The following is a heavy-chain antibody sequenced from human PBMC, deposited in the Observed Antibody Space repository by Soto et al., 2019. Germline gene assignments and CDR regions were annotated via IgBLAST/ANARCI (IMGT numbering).Heavy chain of an antibody. CDR2: IYHSGTT. D-gene: IGHD6-13*01. J-gene: IGHJ4*02. CDR1: GGSISSSNW. CDR3: ARDNHNRHESRRSGLEAGPPSF. V-gene: IGHV4-4*02. Sequence: QVQLHESGTGLVKPSGTLSLICAVSGGSISSSNWWSWVRQPPGKGLEWIGEIYHSGTTNYNPSLESRVTISVDKSKNHFSMHMTSVTAADTAVYYCARDNHNRHESRRSGLEAGPPSFWGQGTLVTVSS.